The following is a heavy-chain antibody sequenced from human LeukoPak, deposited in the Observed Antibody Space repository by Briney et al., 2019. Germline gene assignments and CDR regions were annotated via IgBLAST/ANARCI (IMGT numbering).Heavy chain of an antibody. D-gene: IGHD5-18*01. CDR3: ARDKGYSYGLGWFDP. Sequence: PSETLSLTCAVYGGSFSGYYWSWIRQPPGKGPEWIGEINHSGSTNYNPSLKSRVTISVDTSKNQFSLKLSSVTAADTAVYYCARDKGYSYGLGWFDPWGQGTLVTVSS. CDR2: INHSGST. J-gene: IGHJ5*02. CDR1: GGSFSGYY. V-gene: IGHV4-34*01.